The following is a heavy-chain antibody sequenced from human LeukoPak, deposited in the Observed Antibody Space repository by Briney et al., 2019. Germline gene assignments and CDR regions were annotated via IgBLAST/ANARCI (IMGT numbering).Heavy chain of an antibody. Sequence: SETLSLTCTVSGGSISSYYWSWIRQPPGKGLEWIGYIYYSGSTNYNPSLKSRVTISVDTSKNQFSLKLSSVTAADTAVYYCARGDYFLGFDYWGQGTLVTVSS. CDR1: GGSISSYY. D-gene: IGHD4-17*01. CDR3: ARGDYFLGFDY. V-gene: IGHV4-59*01. CDR2: IYYSGST. J-gene: IGHJ4*02.